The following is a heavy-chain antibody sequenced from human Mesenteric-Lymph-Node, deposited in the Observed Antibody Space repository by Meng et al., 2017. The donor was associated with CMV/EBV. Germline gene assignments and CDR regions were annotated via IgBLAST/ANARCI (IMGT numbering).Heavy chain of an antibody. CDR2: IYYSGST. D-gene: IGHD3-10*01. V-gene: IGHV4-59*01. J-gene: IGHJ4*02. Sequence: SETLSLTCTVSGGSISSYYWSWIRQPPGKGLEWIGYIYYSGSTNYNPSLKSRVTISVDTSKNQFSLKLSSVTAADTAVYYCARGYYGSGKIDSWGQGTLVTVSS. CDR3: ARGYYGSGKIDS. CDR1: GGSISSYY.